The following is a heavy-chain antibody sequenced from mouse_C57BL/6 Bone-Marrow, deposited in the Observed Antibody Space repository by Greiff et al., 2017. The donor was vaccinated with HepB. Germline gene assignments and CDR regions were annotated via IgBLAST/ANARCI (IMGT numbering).Heavy chain of an antibody. CDR3: AREWGYYSNYFAY. J-gene: IGHJ3*01. D-gene: IGHD2-5*01. V-gene: IGHV3-6*01. CDR2: ISYDGSN. Sequence: EVKLMESGPGLVKPSQSLSLTCSVPGYSITSGYYWNWIRQFPGNKLEWMGYISYDGSNNYNPSLKNRISITRDTSKHQFFLKLNSVTTEDTATYYCAREWGYYSNYFAYWGQGTLVTVSA. CDR1: GYSITSGYY.